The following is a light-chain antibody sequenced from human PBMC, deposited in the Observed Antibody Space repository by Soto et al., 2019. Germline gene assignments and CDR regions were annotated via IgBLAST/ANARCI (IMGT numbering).Light chain of an antibody. Sequence: QSVLTQPPSASGSPGQPVTISCTGASSDVARYNYVSLYQQHPGKAPKLIIYEVSERPSGVPDRFSGSKSGNTSSLTVSGLQAEDEADYYCSSYAGNNNLVFGGGTKVTVL. CDR3: SSYAGNNNLV. CDR2: EVS. J-gene: IGLJ2*01. V-gene: IGLV2-8*01. CDR1: SSDVARYNY.